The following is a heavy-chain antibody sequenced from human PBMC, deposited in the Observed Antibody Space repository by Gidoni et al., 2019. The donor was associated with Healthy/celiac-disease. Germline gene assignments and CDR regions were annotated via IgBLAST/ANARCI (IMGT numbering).Heavy chain of an antibody. J-gene: IGHJ6*02. D-gene: IGHD4-17*01. V-gene: IGHV4-30-4*01. CDR1: GGSISSGDYY. CDR3: ARIESFTVTTNYYYYGMDV. CDR2: IYYSGST. Sequence: QVQLQESGPGLVKPSQTLSLTCTVSGGSISSGDYYWSWIRQPPGKGLEWIGYIYYSGSTYYNPSLKSRVTISVDTSKNQFSLKLSSVTAADTAVYYCARIESFTVTTNYYYYGMDVWGQGTTVTVSS.